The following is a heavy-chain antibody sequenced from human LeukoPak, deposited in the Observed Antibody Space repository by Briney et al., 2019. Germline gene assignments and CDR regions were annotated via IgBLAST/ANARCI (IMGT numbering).Heavy chain of an antibody. D-gene: IGHD3-22*01. Sequence: ASVKVSCKASGGGFTFTSHAISWVRRAPGHGLEWMGGLIPIYGSANYAQKFQGRVTITSDESTRTVYMELSSLRPEDSAVYYCAGFFYDNSGDAFDIWGQGTMVTVSS. CDR1: GGGFTFTSHA. J-gene: IGHJ3*02. V-gene: IGHV1-69*13. CDR2: LIPIYGSA. CDR3: AGFFYDNSGDAFDI.